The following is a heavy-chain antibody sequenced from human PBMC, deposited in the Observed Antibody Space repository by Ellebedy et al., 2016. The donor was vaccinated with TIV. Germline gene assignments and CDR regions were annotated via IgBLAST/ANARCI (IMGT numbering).Heavy chain of an antibody. CDR2: MNSRGTDV. J-gene: IGHJ4*02. Sequence: GESLKISXAASGFIFSDYYMSWIRQAPGKGLEWLSYMNSRGTDVSYADSVKGRFTISRDNAKNSLYLQMDSLGAADTATYYCVRRPSGYWGGFFDFWGQGALVTVSS. CDR3: VRRPSGYWGGFFDF. D-gene: IGHD7-27*01. V-gene: IGHV3-11*01. CDR1: GFIFSDYY.